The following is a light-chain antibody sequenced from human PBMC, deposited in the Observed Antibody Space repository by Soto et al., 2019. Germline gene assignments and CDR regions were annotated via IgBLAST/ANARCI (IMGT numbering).Light chain of an antibody. V-gene: IGLV1-44*01. Sequence: QSVLTQPTSASGTPGQRVTISCSGSSSNIGSNTVNWYQQFPGTAPKLLMYGNNQRSSGVPDRFSGSKSGTSASLAISGLQSEDEADYYCATWDDSLNGVLFGGGTKLTVL. J-gene: IGLJ2*01. CDR1: SSNIGSNT. CDR2: GNN. CDR3: ATWDDSLNGVL.